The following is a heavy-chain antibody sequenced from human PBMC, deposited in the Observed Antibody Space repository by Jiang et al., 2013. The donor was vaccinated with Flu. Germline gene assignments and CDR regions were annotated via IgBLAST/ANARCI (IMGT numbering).Heavy chain of an antibody. J-gene: IGHJ3*02. V-gene: IGHV1-69*06. Sequence: GSSVKVSCKASGGTFSSYAISWVRQAPGQGLEWMGGIIPIFGTANYAQKFQGRVTITADKSTSTAYMELSSLRSEDTAVYYCARDRGYALMRPLDFDIWGQGTMVTVSS. D-gene: IGHD2-8*01. CDR1: GGTFSSYA. CDR2: IIPIFGTA. CDR3: ARDRGYALMRPLDFDI.